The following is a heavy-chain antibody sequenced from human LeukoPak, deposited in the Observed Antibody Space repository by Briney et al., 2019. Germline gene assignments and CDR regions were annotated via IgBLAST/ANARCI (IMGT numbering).Heavy chain of an antibody. CDR1: GSTFSSYE. V-gene: IGHV3-48*03. CDR3: AREVFGELLGMDY. J-gene: IGHJ4*02. Sequence: GGSLRLSCAASGSTFSSYEMNWVRQAPGKGLEWVSYISSSGSTIYYADSVKGRFTISRDNAKNSLYLQMNSLRAEDTAVYYCAREVFGELLGMDYWGQGTLVTVSS. D-gene: IGHD1-26*01. CDR2: ISSSGSTI.